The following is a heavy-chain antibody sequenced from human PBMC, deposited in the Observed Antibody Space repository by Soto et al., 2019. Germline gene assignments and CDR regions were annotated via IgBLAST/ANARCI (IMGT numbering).Heavy chain of an antibody. V-gene: IGHV3-30-3*01. CDR1: GFTFSSYA. CDR2: ISYDGSNK. D-gene: IGHD3-16*01. J-gene: IGHJ4*02. Sequence: LRLSCAASGFTFSSYAMHWVRQAPGKGLEWVAVISYDGSNKYYADSVKGRFTISRDNSKNTLYLQMNSLRAEDTAVYYCARDWGSHPDYWGQGTLVTVSP. CDR3: ARDWGSHPDY.